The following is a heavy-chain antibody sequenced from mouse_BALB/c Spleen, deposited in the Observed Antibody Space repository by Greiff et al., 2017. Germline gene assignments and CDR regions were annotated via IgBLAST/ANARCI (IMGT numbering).Heavy chain of an antibody. J-gene: IGHJ2*01. CDR2: IRLKSNNYAT. D-gene: IGHD4-1*01. CDR3: TRENWERYFDY. CDR1: GFTFSNYW. Sequence: VESGGGLVQPGGSMKLSCVASGFTFSNYWMNWVRQSPEKGLEWVAEIRLKSNNYATHYAESVKGRFTISRDDSKSSVYLQMNNLRAEDTGIYYCTRENWERYFDYWGQGTTLTVSS. V-gene: IGHV6-6*02.